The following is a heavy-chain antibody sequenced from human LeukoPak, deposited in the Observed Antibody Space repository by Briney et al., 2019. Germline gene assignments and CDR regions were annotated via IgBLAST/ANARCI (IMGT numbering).Heavy chain of an antibody. CDR2: ISGSGGST. CDR3: AKAGCSSTSCSGYYYYYMDV. V-gene: IGHV3-23*01. J-gene: IGHJ6*03. Sequence: PGGSLRLSCAASGFTFSSYAMSWVRQAPGKGLEWVSAISGSGGSTYYADSAKGRFTISRDNSKNTLYLQMNSLRAEDTAVYYCAKAGCSSTSCSGYYYYYMDVWGKGTTVTVSS. CDR1: GFTFSSYA. D-gene: IGHD2-2*01.